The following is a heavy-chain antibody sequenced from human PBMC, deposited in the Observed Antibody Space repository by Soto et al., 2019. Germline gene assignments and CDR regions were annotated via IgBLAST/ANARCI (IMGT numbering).Heavy chain of an antibody. CDR2: ISSSSSYI. Sequence: GGSLRLSCAASGFTFSSYSMNWVRQAPGKGLEWVSSISSSSSYIYYADSVKGRFTISRDNAKNSLYLQMNSLRAEDTAVYYCARDMEDYYYYMDVWGKGTMVTVSS. J-gene: IGHJ6*03. D-gene: IGHD3-10*01. CDR1: GFTFSSYS. CDR3: ARDMEDYYYYMDV. V-gene: IGHV3-21*01.